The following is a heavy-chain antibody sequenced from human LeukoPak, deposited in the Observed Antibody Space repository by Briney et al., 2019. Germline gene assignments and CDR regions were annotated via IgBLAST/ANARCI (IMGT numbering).Heavy chain of an antibody. CDR3: AAYYYDSSGYYPYFDY. J-gene: IGHJ4*02. CDR1: GFTFSSYS. CDR2: ISSSSSYI. Sequence: GGSLRLSCAASGFTFSSYSMNWVRQAPGKGLEWVSSISSSSSYIYYADSVKGRFTISRDNAKNSLYLQMNSLRAGDTAVYYCAAYYYDSSGYYPYFDYWGQGTLVTVSS. V-gene: IGHV3-21*01. D-gene: IGHD3-22*01.